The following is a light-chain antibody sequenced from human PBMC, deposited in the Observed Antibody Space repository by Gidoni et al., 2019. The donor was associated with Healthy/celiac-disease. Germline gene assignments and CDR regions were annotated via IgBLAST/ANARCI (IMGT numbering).Light chain of an antibody. J-gene: IGKJ1*01. Sequence: DVVMTQSPLSLPVTLGQPASISCRSSTGQSPRRLIYKVSNRDSGVPDRFSGSGSGTDFTLKISRVEAEDVGVYYCMQGTHWPPTFGQGTKVEIK. CDR2: KVS. V-gene: IGKV2-30*01. CDR3: MQGTHWPPT.